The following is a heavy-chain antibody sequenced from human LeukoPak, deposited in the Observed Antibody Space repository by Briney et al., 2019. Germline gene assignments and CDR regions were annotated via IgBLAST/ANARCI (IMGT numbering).Heavy chain of an antibody. CDR3: AKGGSFYYDTSGYLY. D-gene: IGHD3-22*01. CDR2: ISGSGGST. V-gene: IGHV3-23*01. Sequence: GGSLRLSCAASGFTFSSYAMSWVRQAPGKGLEWVXXISGSGGSTYYADSVKGRFTISRDNSRNTLYLQMNSLRAEDTAVYYCAKGGSFYYDTSGYLYWGQGTLVTVSS. CDR1: GFTFSSYA. J-gene: IGHJ4*02.